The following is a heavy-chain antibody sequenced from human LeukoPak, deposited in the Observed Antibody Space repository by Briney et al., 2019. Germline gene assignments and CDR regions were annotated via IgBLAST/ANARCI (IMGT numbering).Heavy chain of an antibody. CDR2: INPNSGGT. Sequence: GASVKVSCKASGYTFTGYYMHWVRQAPGQGLEWMGWINPNSGGTNYAQKFQGRVTMTRDTSISTAYMELSRLRSDDTAVYYCARVSFIAAAGTANNPYDYWGQGTLVTVSS. D-gene: IGHD6-13*01. CDR1: GYTFTGYY. V-gene: IGHV1-2*02. CDR3: ARVSFIAAAGTANNPYDY. J-gene: IGHJ4*02.